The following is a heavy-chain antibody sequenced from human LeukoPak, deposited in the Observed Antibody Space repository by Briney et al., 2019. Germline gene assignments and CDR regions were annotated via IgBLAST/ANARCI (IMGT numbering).Heavy chain of an antibody. CDR1: EFTFSSYW. J-gene: IGHJ4*02. V-gene: IGHV3-74*01. D-gene: IGHD3-3*02. Sequence: PGGSLRLSCAASEFTFSSYWMHWVRQAPGKGLVWVSRINTDGSSTSYADSVKGRFTISRDNAKNTLYLQMNSLRAEDTAVYYCARVRAPHFWSGYYLGYWGQGTLVTVSS. CDR2: INTDGSST. CDR3: ARVRAPHFWSGYYLGY.